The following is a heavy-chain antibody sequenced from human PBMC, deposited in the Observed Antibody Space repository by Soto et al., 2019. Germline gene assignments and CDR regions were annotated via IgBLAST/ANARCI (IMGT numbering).Heavy chain of an antibody. CDR2: INAGNGNS. D-gene: IGHD2-15*01. Sequence: GASVKVSCKASGYTFTSYAMHWVRQAPGQRLEWMGWINAGNGNSKYSQKFQGRVTITRDTSASTAYMELSSLRSEDTAVYYCAVSYCSGGSCSFNRFDYWGQGTLVPVSS. V-gene: IGHV1-3*01. CDR3: AVSYCSGGSCSFNRFDY. J-gene: IGHJ4*02. CDR1: GYTFTSYA.